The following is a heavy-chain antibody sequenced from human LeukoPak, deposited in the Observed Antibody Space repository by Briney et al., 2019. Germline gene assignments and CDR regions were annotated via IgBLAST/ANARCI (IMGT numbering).Heavy chain of an antibody. J-gene: IGHJ5*02. V-gene: IGHV1-8*03. CDR3: ARGRVGGGPFDP. D-gene: IGHD2-15*01. Sequence: ASVNVSFKASVYTFTSYDINWVRQATGQGLEWMGWMNPNSGNTGYAQKFQGRVTITRNTSISTAYMELSSLRSEDTAVYYCARGRVGGGPFDPWGQGTLVTVSS. CDR2: MNPNSGNT. CDR1: VYTFTSYD.